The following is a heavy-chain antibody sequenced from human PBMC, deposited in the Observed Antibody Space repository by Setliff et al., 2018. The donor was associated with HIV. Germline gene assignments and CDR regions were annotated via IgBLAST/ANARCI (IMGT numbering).Heavy chain of an antibody. CDR2: IHTSGST. D-gene: IGHD2-15*01. J-gene: IGHJ3*01. V-gene: IGHV4-61*02. CDR3: ARDRIEVVVDGPHDVFDV. Sequence: LSLTCTVSGDSVSSASYYWSWIRQPAGRGLEWMGRIHTSGSTNYNPSLTSRVTLSVDTSKNQFFLKLTSLSAADTAVYYCARDRIEVVVDGPHDVFDVWGRGTTVTVS. CDR1: GDSVSSASYY.